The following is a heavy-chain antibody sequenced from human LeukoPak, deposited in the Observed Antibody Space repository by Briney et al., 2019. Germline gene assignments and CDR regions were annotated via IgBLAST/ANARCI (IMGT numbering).Heavy chain of an antibody. CDR1: GVSINTFY. D-gene: IGHD3-10*01. Sequence: SETLSLTCTVSGVSINTFYWNWVRQSPGKGLEWIGCIFYSGTTNYDPSLKSRVTISADTSKNRFSLNLSSLTAADTAVYYCAMASYYGSEIENWGQGTLVNVSS. J-gene: IGHJ4*02. V-gene: IGHV4-59*01. CDR2: IFYSGTT. CDR3: AMASYYGSEIEN.